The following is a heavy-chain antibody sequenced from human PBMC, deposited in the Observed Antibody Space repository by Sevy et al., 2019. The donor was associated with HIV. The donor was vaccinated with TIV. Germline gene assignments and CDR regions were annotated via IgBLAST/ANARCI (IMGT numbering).Heavy chain of an antibody. V-gene: IGHV3-21*01. CDR2: ISSSSSYI. J-gene: IGHJ6*01. CDR1: GFTFSSYS. D-gene: IGHD2-2*01. CDR3: ARDKYCSSTSCYYYYYYYGMDV. Sequence: GGSLRLSCAASGFTFSSYSMNWVRQAPGKGLEWVSSISSSSSYIYYADSVKGRFTISRDNARNSLYLQMKSLRAEDTAVYYCARDKYCSSTSCYYYYYYYGMDVWGQGTTVTVSS.